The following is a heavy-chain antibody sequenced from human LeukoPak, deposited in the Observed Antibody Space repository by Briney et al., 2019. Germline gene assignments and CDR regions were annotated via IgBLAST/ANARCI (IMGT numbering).Heavy chain of an antibody. Sequence: ASVKVSCKASRYTFTSYGLSWVRQAPGQGLEWMGWISVYNGNTNYAQKLQGRVTMTTDTSTSTAYMELRSLRSDDTAVYYCARDFMLGDGGDVYYGMDVWGKGTTVTVSS. CDR2: ISVYNGNT. J-gene: IGHJ6*04. V-gene: IGHV1-18*04. CDR1: RYTFTSYG. CDR3: ARDFMLGDGGDVYYGMDV. D-gene: IGHD3-10*02.